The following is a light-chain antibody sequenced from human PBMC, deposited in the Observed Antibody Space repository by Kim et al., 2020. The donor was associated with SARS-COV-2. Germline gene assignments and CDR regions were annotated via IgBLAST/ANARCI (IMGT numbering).Light chain of an antibody. J-gene: IGKJ2*01. V-gene: IGKV3-11*01. Sequence: LSLSPGERATLSCRASQYVSINLAWYQQKPGQAPRLLIYDASNRAPGIPARFSGSASGTDFTLTISSLEPEDFAVYYCQQRYVRVTFGQGTKLEI. CDR2: DAS. CDR3: QQRYVRVT. CDR1: QYVSIN.